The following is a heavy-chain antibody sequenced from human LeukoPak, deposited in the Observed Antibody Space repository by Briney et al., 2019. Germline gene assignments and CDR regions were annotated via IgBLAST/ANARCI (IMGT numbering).Heavy chain of an antibody. J-gene: IGHJ3*02. CDR3: ARGNFDSRGYFLSDAFDI. CDR1: GYTLTSYD. CDR2: MIPNSGNT. V-gene: IGHV1-8*01. Sequence: ASVKVSCKAAGYTLTSYDISWVRQAPGQGLEWLGWMIPNSGNTGYAQKFQGRVTMTRNTSINTAYMEMSSLRSEDTAVYYCARGNFDSRGYFLSDAFDIWGQGTMVTVSS. D-gene: IGHD3-22*01.